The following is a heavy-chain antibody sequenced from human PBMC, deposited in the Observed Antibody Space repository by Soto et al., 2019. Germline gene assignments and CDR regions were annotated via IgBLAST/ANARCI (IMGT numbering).Heavy chain of an antibody. Sequence: ASVKVSCKASGYTFTSYAMHWVRQAPGQRLEWMGWINAGNGNTKYSQKFQGRVTITRDTSASTAYMELSSLRSEDTAVYYCARVFGFSEWSHTPLGIWGQGTMVTVSS. CDR3: ARVFGFSEWSHTPLGI. CDR1: GYTFTSYA. D-gene: IGHD3-3*01. V-gene: IGHV1-3*01. CDR2: INAGNGNT. J-gene: IGHJ3*02.